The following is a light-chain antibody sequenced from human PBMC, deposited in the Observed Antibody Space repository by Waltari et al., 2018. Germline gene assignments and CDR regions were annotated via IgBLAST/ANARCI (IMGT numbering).Light chain of an antibody. J-gene: IGLJ1*01. V-gene: IGLV2-8*01. CDR1: SSDVGAYNY. Sequence: QSSLTQPPSASGSLGQMLTISCPGTSSDVGAYNYVSWYQQHPGPAPKLIFYAVNKRPSGVPRRFSGFKSGNTASLIISGLQAEDGGEYYCTSNAGSNNYVFGTGTEVTVL. CDR3: TSNAGSNNYV. CDR2: AVN.